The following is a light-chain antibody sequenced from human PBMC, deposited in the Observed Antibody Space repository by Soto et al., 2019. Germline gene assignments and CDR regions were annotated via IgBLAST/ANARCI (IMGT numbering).Light chain of an antibody. CDR3: QQYVTTPRT. J-gene: IGKJ1*01. CDR2: GTS. CDR1: QTVAYTS. Sequence: EIVLTQSPGILSLSPGARATLSCRASQTVAYTSLAWYQQRPGQAPRLLIYGTSTRATGTPDRFICSGSGTAFTLTISRLETEDFAVYYCQQYVTTPRTFGQGTKVE. V-gene: IGKV3-20*01.